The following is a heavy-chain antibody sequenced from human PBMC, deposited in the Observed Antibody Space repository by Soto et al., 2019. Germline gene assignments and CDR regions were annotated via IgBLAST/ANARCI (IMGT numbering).Heavy chain of an antibody. CDR2: IYYSGST. CDR3: ARLRQTGYYYYYYGMDV. V-gene: IGHV4-39*01. CDR1: GGSISSRSYY. Sequence: SETLSLTCTVSGGSISSRSYYWGWIPQPPGKGLEWIGSIYYSGSTYYNPSLKSRVTISVDTSKNQFSLKLSSVTAADTAVYYCARLRQTGYYYYYYGMDVWGQGTTVTVSS. J-gene: IGHJ6*02.